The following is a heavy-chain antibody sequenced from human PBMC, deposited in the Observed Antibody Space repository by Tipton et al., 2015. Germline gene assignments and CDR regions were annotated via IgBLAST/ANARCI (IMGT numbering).Heavy chain of an antibody. J-gene: IGHJ4*02. CDR1: GFTFSSYD. D-gene: IGHD3-10*01. CDR2: IGIAGDT. V-gene: IGHV3-13*01. Sequence: SLRLSCAASGFTFSSYDMHWVRQATGKGLEWVSAIGIAGDTHYPGSVKGRFTVSREDAKNSLYLQMNSLRAGDTAVYYCVRGEFNSRRITMVRGATSPDSWGQGTLVTVSS. CDR3: VRGEFNSRRITMVRGATSPDS.